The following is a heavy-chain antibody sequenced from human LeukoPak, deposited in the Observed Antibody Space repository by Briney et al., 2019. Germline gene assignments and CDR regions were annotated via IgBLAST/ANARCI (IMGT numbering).Heavy chain of an antibody. Sequence: SETLSLTCTVSGGSISSYYWSWIRQPPGKGLEWIGCIYYSGSTNYNPSLKSRVTISVDTSKNQFSLKLSSVTAADTAVYYCARVVVVVPDYYYYGMDVWGQGTTVTVSS. J-gene: IGHJ6*02. V-gene: IGHV4-59*01. D-gene: IGHD2-2*01. CDR1: GGSISSYY. CDR2: IYYSGST. CDR3: ARVVVVVPDYYYYGMDV.